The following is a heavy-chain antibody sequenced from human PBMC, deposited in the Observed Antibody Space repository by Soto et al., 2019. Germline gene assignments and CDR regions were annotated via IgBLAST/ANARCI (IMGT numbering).Heavy chain of an antibody. CDR2: IYNSGST. J-gene: IGHJ4*02. D-gene: IGHD6-19*01. V-gene: IGHV4-31*03. CDR1: GGSISSGGYY. CDR3: ASQASGWYPEY. Sequence: QVQLQESGPGLVKPSQTLSLTCSVSGGSISSGGYYWSWIRHHPGKGLEWIGYIYNSGSTYYNPSLKCRVTVSVDTSKNQFSLNLSSVTAADTAVYYCASQASGWYPEYWGQGTLVTVSS.